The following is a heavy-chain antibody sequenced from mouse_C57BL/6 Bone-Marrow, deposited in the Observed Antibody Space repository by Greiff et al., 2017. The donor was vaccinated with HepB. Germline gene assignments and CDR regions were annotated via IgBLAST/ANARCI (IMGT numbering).Heavy chain of an antibody. V-gene: IGHV5-4*01. CDR3: ARELRLRYAMDY. CDR2: ISDGGSYT. Sequence: DVQLQESGGGLVKPGGSLKLSCAASGFTFSSYAMSWVRQTPEKRLEWVATISDGGSYTYYPDNVKGRFTISRDNAKNNLYLQMSHLKSEDTAMYYCARELRLRYAMDYWGQGTSVTVSS. D-gene: IGHD3-2*02. CDR1: GFTFSSYA. J-gene: IGHJ4*01.